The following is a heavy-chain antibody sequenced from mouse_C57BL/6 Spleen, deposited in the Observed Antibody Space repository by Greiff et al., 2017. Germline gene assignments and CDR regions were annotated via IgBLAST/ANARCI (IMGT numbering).Heavy chain of an antibody. CDR1: GYTFTSYW. D-gene: IGHD2-5*01. V-gene: IGHV1-59*01. Sequence: VQLQQPGAELVRPGTSVKMSCKASGYTFTSYWMHWVKQRPGQGLEWIGVIDPSDSYTNYNQKFKGKATLTVDTSSSTAYMQLSSLTSEDSAVYYCEAYSNFCDDWGQGTTLTVAS. CDR2: IDPSDSYT. CDR3: EAYSNFCDD. J-gene: IGHJ2*01.